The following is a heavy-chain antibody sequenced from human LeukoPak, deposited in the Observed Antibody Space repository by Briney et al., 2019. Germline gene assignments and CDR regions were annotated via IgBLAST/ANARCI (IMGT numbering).Heavy chain of an antibody. CDR3: ASGGFELDV. Sequence: GRSLRLSCAASGFTFSSYGVHWVRQAPGKGLEWVAVISYDGNNKYADSVKGRFTISRDNSKNTLYLQMNSLRTEDTALYYCASGGFELDVWGRGTAVTVSS. CDR2: ISYDGNNK. CDR1: GFTFSSYG. V-gene: IGHV3-30*03. J-gene: IGHJ6*04. D-gene: IGHD3-10*01.